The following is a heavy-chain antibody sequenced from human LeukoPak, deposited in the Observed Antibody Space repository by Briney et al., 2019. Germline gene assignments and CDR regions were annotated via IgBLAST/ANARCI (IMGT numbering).Heavy chain of an antibody. V-gene: IGHV1-69*04. D-gene: IGHD1-26*01. Sequence: SVKVSCKASGGTFSSYAISWVRQAPGQGLEWRGRIIPILGIANYAQKFQGRVTITADKSTSTAYMELSSLRSEDTAVYYCAIRLISGSYSKGDYFDSWGQGTLVTVSS. CDR1: GGTFSSYA. J-gene: IGHJ4*02. CDR2: IIPILGIA. CDR3: AIRLISGSYSKGDYFDS.